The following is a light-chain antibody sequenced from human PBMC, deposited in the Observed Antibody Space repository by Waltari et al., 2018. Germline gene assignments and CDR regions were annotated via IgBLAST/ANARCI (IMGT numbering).Light chain of an antibody. CDR1: RNHFGGYNY. Sequence: QSALTPPASASGSPGQSITISCTGTRNHFGGYNYVSWYQQYQGKAHQLMIYEVSYRPSGISNRFSGSKSGNTATLTISGLQAEDEADYYCSSYTSTKTGVFGTGTKVTVL. J-gene: IGLJ1*01. V-gene: IGLV2-14*01. CDR2: EVS. CDR3: SSYTSTKTGV.